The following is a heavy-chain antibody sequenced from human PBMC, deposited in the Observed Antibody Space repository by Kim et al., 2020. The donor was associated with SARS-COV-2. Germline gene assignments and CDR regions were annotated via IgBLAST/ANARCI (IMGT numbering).Heavy chain of an antibody. V-gene: IGHV3-74*01. J-gene: IGHJ4*02. CDR2: VNFNGRDT. Sequence: GGSLRLSCAASGFTFSNYWMHWVRQAPGKGLVWVSNVNFNGRDTSYAGSVKGRFTISRDNAKSTLYLQMNSLRAEDTAVYYCVRYNGDDPFDYWGQGPWSPSPQ. CDR1: GFTFSNYW. CDR3: VRYNGDDPFDY. D-gene: IGHD1-20*01.